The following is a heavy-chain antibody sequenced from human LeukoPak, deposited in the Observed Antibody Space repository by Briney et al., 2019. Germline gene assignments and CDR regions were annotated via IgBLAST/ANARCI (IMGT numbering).Heavy chain of an antibody. CDR2: IPKDGSNK. CDR3: AKDRSNWFDA. J-gene: IGHJ5*02. V-gene: IGHV3-30*02. Sequence: GGSLRLSCVASGLTSSSYGMHWVRQAPGKGLEWVAPIPKDGSNKYYGDSVKGRFTISRDISKDTLILQMNSLRAEDTAVYYCAKDRSNWFDAWGQGTLVTVSS. D-gene: IGHD2/OR15-2a*01. CDR1: GLTSSSYG.